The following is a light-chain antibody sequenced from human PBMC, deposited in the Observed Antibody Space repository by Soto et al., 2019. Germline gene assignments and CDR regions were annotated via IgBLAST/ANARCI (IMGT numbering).Light chain of an antibody. CDR2: HAS. Sequence: DSRMTPSPSTLPASLKNRVTITCRASQSISNWLAWYQQKPGTAPKVLIYHASNLQSGVPSRFSGSVSGTEFTLTISSLQPDNFATYYCQHDNSYSFAQGAKVDIK. CDR1: QSISNW. V-gene: IGKV1-5*01. CDR3: QHDNSYS. J-gene: IGKJ1*01.